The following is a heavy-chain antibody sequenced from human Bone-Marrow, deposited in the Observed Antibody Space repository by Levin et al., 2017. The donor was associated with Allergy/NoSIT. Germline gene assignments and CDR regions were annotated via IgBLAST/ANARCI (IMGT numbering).Heavy chain of an antibody. V-gene: IGHV1-2*02. Sequence: ASVKVSCKASGYTFIGYYIHWLRQAPGQGFEWLGCINPHSGATKYAQNFQGRVTMARDTSISTGYLELKSLRSDDTALYFCARDPLGEYCSGGSCYWFDPWGQGTLVTVSS. CDR3: ARDPLGEYCSGGSCYWFDP. CDR2: INPHSGAT. J-gene: IGHJ5*02. CDR1: GYTFIGYY. D-gene: IGHD2-15*01.